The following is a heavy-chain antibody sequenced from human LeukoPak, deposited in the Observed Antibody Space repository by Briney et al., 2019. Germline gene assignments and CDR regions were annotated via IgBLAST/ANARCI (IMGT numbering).Heavy chain of an antibody. CDR1: GGSISSYY. CDR2: IYYSGST. J-gene: IGHJ5*02. CDR3: ARHQLETDCDSNWFDP. V-gene: IGHV4-59*08. Sequence: SETLSLTCTVSGGSISSYYWSWIRQPPGKGLEWIGYIYYSGSTNYNPSLKSRVTISVDTSKNQFSLKLSSVTAADTAVYYCARHQLETDCDSNWFDPWGQGTLVTVSS. D-gene: IGHD2-21*01.